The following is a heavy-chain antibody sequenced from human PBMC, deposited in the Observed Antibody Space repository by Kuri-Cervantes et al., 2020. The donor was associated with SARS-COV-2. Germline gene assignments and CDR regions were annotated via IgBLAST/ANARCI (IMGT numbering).Heavy chain of an antibody. CDR1: GGSISSGDYY. V-gene: IGHV4-30-4*08. Sequence: LRLSCTVPGGSISSGDYYWSWIRQPPGKGLEWIGYIYYSGSTYYNPSLKNRVTISVDTSKNQFSLKLSSVTAADTAVYYCARGDWLLHRGYYYMDVWGKGTTVTVSS. D-gene: IGHD3-3*01. CDR2: IYYSGST. J-gene: IGHJ6*03. CDR3: ARGDWLLHRGYYYMDV.